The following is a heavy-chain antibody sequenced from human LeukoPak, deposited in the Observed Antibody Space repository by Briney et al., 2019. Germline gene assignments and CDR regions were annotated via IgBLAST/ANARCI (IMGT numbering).Heavy chain of an antibody. V-gene: IGHV3-9*01. D-gene: IGHD3-22*01. CDR2: ISWNGGVI. CDR3: AKDTASSGHNGFDI. CDR1: RFTFADFA. Sequence: PGRSLRLSCAASRFTFADFAMHWVRQAPGKGLEWVSGISWNGGVIGYADSVKGRFTISRDNAKKSLYLQMNSLRAEDTALYYCAKDTASSGHNGFDIWGQGTMVTVSS. J-gene: IGHJ3*02.